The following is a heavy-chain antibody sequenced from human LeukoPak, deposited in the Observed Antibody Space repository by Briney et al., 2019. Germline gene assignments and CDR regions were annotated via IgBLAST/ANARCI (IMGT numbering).Heavy chain of an antibody. CDR2: INSDGINT. Sequence: PGGSLRLSCTASEFTFSNYWMHWVRQAPGKGLVWVSRINSDGINTSYADSVKGRFTISRDNAKNTLNLQMNSLRAEDTAVYCCARDLGQYYDTSDNWFDPWGQGTLVTVSS. D-gene: IGHD3-22*01. CDR3: ARDLGQYYDTSDNWFDP. J-gene: IGHJ5*02. V-gene: IGHV3-74*01. CDR1: EFTFSNYW.